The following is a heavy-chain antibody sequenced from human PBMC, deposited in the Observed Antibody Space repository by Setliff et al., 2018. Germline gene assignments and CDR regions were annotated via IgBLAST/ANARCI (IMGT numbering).Heavy chain of an antibody. J-gene: IGHJ4*02. CDR1: GFTFRTSS. CDR2: IDGEGSVI. V-gene: IGHV3-7*01. D-gene: IGHD2-2*01. Sequence: GGSLRLSCAASGFTFRTSSMTWVRQGPGKGLEWVAAIDGEGSVIYYLDSVKGRFTISRDNAKNLLYLQMNSLRAEDTAVYYCARTQVVPASTYSIDYWGQGTLVTAPQ. CDR3: ARTQVVPASTYSIDY.